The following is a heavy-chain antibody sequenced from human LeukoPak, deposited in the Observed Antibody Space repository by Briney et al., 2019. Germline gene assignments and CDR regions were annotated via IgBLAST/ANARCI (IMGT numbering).Heavy chain of an antibody. CDR3: ARDGRLYCSSTSCYGNYFDY. D-gene: IGHD2-2*01. CDR1: GFTFSSYA. V-gene: IGHV3-23*01. CDR2: IGGSGGST. Sequence: GGSLRLSCAASGFTFSSYAMNWVRQAPGKGLEWVSGIGGSGGSTYHADSVKGRFTISRDNSKNTLYLQMNSLRAEDTAVYYCARDGRLYCSSTSCYGNYFDYWGQGTLVTVSS. J-gene: IGHJ4*02.